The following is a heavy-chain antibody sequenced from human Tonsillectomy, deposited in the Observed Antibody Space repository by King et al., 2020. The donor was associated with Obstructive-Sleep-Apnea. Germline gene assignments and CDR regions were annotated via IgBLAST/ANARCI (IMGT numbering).Heavy chain of an antibody. J-gene: IGHJ4*02. CDR3: TTGRSGIVGATIYFDY. D-gene: IGHD1-26*01. V-gene: IGHV3-15*01. CDR2: IKSKTDGGTT. Sequence: VQLVESGGGLVKPGGSLRLSCAASGFTFSNAWMSWVRQAPGKGLEWVGRIKSKTDGGTTDYAAPVKGRFTISRDDSKNTLYLQMNSLKTEDTAVYYCTTGRSGIVGATIYFDYWGQGTLVTVSS. CDR1: GFTFSNAW.